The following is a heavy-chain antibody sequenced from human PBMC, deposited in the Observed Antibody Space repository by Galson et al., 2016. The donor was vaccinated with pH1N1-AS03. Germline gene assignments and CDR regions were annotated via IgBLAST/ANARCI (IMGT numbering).Heavy chain of an antibody. V-gene: IGHV3-7*01. CDR1: GFTFTNYW. D-gene: IGHD6-19*01. J-gene: IGHJ4*02. CDR3: ARDMLRPVGGTIVDY. Sequence: SLRLACAASGFTFTNYWMSWVRQAPGKGPEWVANINQDGAKHYYVESVRGRFTISRDNAKNSLYLQMNSLRVEDTAVYYCARDMLRPVGGTIVDYWGQGTLFTVSS. CDR2: INQDGAKH.